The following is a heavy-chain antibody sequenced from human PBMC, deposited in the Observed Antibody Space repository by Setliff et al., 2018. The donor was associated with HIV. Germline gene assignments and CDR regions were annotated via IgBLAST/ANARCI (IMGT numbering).Heavy chain of an antibody. CDR1: GGSISSSSHY. Sequence: PSETLSLTCTVSGGSISSSSHYWGWVRQPPGKGLEWIGIIYNNGATYYNASVKSRVTISVGTSKKQFSLKLSSVTAADTAVYYCARQRGYDVLTYYFDYWGQGTLVTVSS. CDR2: IYNNGAT. V-gene: IGHV4-39*01. J-gene: IGHJ4*02. CDR3: ARQRGYDVLTYYFDY. D-gene: IGHD3-9*01.